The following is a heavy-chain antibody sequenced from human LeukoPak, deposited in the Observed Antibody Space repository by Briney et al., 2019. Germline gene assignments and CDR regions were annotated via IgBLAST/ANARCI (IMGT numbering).Heavy chain of an antibody. V-gene: IGHV3-11*04. J-gene: IGHJ3*02. CDR3: ARDVGGNVVVPAAMTAFDI. D-gene: IGHD2-2*01. Sequence: PGGSLRLSCAASGFTFSDYYMSWIRQAPGKGLEWVSYISSSGSTIYYADSVKGRFTISRDNAKNSLYLQMNSLRAEDTAVYYCARDVGGNVVVPAAMTAFDIWGQGTMVTVSS. CDR1: GFTFSDYY. CDR2: ISSSGSTI.